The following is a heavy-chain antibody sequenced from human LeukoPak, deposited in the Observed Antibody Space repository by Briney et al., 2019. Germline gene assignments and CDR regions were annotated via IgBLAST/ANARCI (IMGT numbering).Heavy chain of an antibody. CDR3: ARADSSGWYFYFDH. CDR1: GFTFSNYA. J-gene: IGHJ4*02. V-gene: IGHV3-64*01. Sequence: GGSRRLSCAASGFTFSNYAMHWVRQAPGKGLEYVSAISSNGDSTYYASSVKGRFTISRDNSKNTLHLQMGSLRAEDMAVYYCARADSSGWYFYFDHWGQGTLVTVSS. D-gene: IGHD6-19*01. CDR2: ISSNGDST.